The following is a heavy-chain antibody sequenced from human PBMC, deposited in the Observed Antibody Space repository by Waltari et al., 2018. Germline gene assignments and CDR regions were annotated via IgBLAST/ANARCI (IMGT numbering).Heavy chain of an antibody. Sequence: QVQLQESGPGLVKPSETLSLTCNVSGDSINSCSYFWSWIRQPAGEGLEFLGRIYKYGNTNSNPSLTGRVTITMDMSRNQFSLRLKSVTAADTAVYYCTRDPAGGIDVWGQGTLVTVSS. D-gene: IGHD3-16*01. CDR2: IYKYGNT. V-gene: IGHV4-61*02. CDR1: GDSINSCSYF. CDR3: TRDPAGGIDV. J-gene: IGHJ4*02.